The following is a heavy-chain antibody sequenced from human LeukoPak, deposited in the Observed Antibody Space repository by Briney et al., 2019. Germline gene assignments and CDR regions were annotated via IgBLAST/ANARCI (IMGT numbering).Heavy chain of an antibody. Sequence: PSETLSLTCAVYGGSFSGYYWSWIRQPPGKGLEWIGEINHSGSTNYNPSLKSRVTISVDTSKNQFSLKLSSVTAADTAVYYCARRLMRRDSSGYYYVYAFDIWGQGTMVTVSS. V-gene: IGHV4-34*01. D-gene: IGHD3-22*01. CDR3: ARRLMRRDSSGYYYVYAFDI. CDR1: GGSFSGYY. J-gene: IGHJ3*02. CDR2: INHSGST.